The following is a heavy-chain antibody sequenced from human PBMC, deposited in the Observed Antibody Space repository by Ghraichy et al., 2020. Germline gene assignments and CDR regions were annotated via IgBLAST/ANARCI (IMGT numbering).Heavy chain of an antibody. Sequence: GGSLRLSCAASGFTFSSYWMHWVRQAPGKGLVWVSRINTDGSTTSYADSVKGRFTISRDNAKNTLFLQMNSLGDEDTAVYYCARVATGKYYFDYWGQGTLVTVSS. CDR3: ARVATGKYYFDY. V-gene: IGHV3-74*01. J-gene: IGHJ4*02. CDR1: GFTFSSYW. D-gene: IGHD5-12*01. CDR2: INTDGSTT.